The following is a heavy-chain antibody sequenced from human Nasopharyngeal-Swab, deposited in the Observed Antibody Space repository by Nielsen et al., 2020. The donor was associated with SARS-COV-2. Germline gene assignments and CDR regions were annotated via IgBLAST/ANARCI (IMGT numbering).Heavy chain of an antibody. CDR1: GFTFDDYG. V-gene: IGHV3-23*01. CDR2: ISISGGHT. Sequence: GESLKISCAASGFTFDDYGMSWVRQAPGKGLEWVSGISISGGHTYYSDSVKGRFTISRDNSKNTVYLRMNSLRAEDTAVYYCAKQYYDSLTDWVFDSWGQGTLVTVSS. CDR3: AKQYYDSLTDWVFDS. J-gene: IGHJ4*02. D-gene: IGHD3-9*01.